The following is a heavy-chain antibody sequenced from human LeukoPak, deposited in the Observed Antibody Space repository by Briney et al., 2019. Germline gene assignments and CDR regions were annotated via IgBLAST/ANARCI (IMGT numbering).Heavy chain of an antibody. Sequence: SQTLSLTCTVSGGSISSGSYYWTWIRQPAGKGLEWIGYIYYSGSTNYNPSLKSRATISVDTSKNQFSLKLSSVTAADTAVYYCARSGRGYSYGYSLDYWGQGTLVTVSS. CDR3: ARSGRGYSYGYSLDY. CDR1: GGSISSGSYY. D-gene: IGHD5-18*01. CDR2: IYYSGST. V-gene: IGHV4-61*10. J-gene: IGHJ4*02.